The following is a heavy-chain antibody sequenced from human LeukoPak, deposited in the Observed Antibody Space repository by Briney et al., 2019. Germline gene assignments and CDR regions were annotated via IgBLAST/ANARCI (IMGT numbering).Heavy chain of an antibody. CDR2: ISSSRSTI. D-gene: IGHD2-2*01. V-gene: IGHV3-48*01. CDR3: AREATYCSSTSCYPNYYYYYGMDV. J-gene: IGHJ6*02. Sequence: GGSLRLSCAASGFTFSSYSMNWVRQAPGKGLEWVSYISSSRSTIYYADSVKGRFTISRDNAKNSLYLQMNSLRAEDAAVYYCAREATYCSSTSCYPNYYYYYGMDVWGQGTTVTVSS. CDR1: GFTFSSYS.